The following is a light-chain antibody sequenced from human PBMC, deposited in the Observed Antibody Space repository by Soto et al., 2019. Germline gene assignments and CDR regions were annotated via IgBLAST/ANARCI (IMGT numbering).Light chain of an antibody. Sequence: QSVLTQPPSVSGAPGQRVTISCTGSSSNIGAGYDVHWYQQLPGTAPKLLIYGNSNRPSGVPDRFFGSKSGTSASLAITGLQAEEEADYYCQSYDSSLSGSRVFGTGTKLTVL. V-gene: IGLV1-40*01. CDR1: SSNIGAGYD. J-gene: IGLJ1*01. CDR3: QSYDSSLSGSRV. CDR2: GNS.